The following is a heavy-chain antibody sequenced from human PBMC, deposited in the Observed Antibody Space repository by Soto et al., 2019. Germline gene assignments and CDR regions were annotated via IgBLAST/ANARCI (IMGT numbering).Heavy chain of an antibody. D-gene: IGHD3-22*01. J-gene: IGHJ3*02. Sequence: GGSLRLSCAASGFTFSSYGMHWVRQAPGKGLEWVAVIWYDGSNKYYADHVKGRFAISRDNSKNTLCLQMNSLRADDTAVYYCARDRTMIVVGDDAFDIWGQGTMVTVSS. V-gene: IGHV3-33*01. CDR2: IWYDGSNK. CDR1: GFTFSSYG. CDR3: ARDRTMIVVGDDAFDI.